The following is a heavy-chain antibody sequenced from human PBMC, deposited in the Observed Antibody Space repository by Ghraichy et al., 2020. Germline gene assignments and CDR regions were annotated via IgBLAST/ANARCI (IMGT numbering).Heavy chain of an antibody. J-gene: IGHJ6*02. V-gene: IGHV4-34*01. D-gene: IGHD3-16*01. CDR3: ARGTLRYGMDV. CDR1: GGSFSDYS. Sequence: ETLPLTCTVYGGSFSDYSWTWIRQPPGKGLECIGEINHSGSTKYNPSLKSRVTMSVATSKNQFSLKLSSVTAADTAVYYCARGTLRYGMDVWGQGTTVTVSS. CDR2: INHSGST.